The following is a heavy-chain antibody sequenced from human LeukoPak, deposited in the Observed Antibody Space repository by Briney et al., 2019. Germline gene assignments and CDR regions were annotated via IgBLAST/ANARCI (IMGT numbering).Heavy chain of an antibody. CDR2: ISSGGSTI. CDR3: AREMGGDYDSGTFFDL. Sequence: GGSLRLSCAASEFVFSDYYMSWVRQAPGKGLEWVSYISSGGSTIYYADSVKGRFTISRDNAKNSLYLQMNSLRAEDTAVYYCAREMGGDYDSGTFFDLWGQGNMVTVSS. CDR1: EFVFSDYY. J-gene: IGHJ4*02. D-gene: IGHD3-10*01. V-gene: IGHV3-11*01.